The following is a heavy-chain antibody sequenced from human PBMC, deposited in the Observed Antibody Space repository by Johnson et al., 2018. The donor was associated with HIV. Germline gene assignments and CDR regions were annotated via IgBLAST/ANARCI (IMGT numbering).Heavy chain of an antibody. J-gene: IGHJ3*02. CDR2: IKQDGSET. D-gene: IGHD3-3*01. Sequence: VQLVESGGGLVQPGGSLRLSCAASGFTFSSYWLSWVRQAPGQGLEWVANIKQDGSETYYVDSVKGRFTISRDNAKNSLYLQMNSLRAEDTAVYYCARDTWIFGVVIERSDAFDIWGQGTMVTVSS. V-gene: IGHV3-7*05. CDR3: ARDTWIFGVVIERSDAFDI. CDR1: GFTFSSYW.